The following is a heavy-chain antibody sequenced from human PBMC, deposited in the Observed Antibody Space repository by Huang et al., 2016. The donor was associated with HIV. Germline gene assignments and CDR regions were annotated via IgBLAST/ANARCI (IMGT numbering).Heavy chain of an antibody. CDR2: FDPEEGET. V-gene: IGHV1-24*01. Sequence: QVQLVESGAELKKPGASVRVSCKVSGYTVSELSLHWVRQAPEQGLEWRGGFDPEEGETIYAQRLQGRVTMTENTSTETAYMELSSLRPEDTAVYYCATSTPDVGAGVLRSAFDIWGQGTMVTVSS. D-gene: IGHD2-15*01. J-gene: IGHJ3*02. CDR3: ATSTPDVGAGVLRSAFDI. CDR1: GYTVSELS.